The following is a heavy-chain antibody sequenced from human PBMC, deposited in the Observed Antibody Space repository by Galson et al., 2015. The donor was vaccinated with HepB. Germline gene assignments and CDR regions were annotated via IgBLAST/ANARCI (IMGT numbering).Heavy chain of an antibody. V-gene: IGHV4-34*01. D-gene: IGHD2-8*01. CDR3: ARGRRILLMVYAMRSDWYFDL. J-gene: IGHJ2*01. CDR2: INHSGNT. CDR1: GGSFSGYY. Sequence: ETLSLTCAVYGGSFSGYYWTWIRQPPGKGLEWIGEINHSGNTNYNPSLKNRVIISVDTSKNQFSLRLSSVTAADTALYYCARGRRILLMVYAMRSDWYFDLWGRGSLVTVSS.